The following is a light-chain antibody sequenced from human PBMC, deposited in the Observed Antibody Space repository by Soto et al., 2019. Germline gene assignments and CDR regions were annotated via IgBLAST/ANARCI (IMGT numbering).Light chain of an antibody. J-gene: IGKJ1*01. CDR1: QSISNF. CDR3: QQTYSSWT. CDR2: AAS. Sequence: DIQMSQSPSSLSASVGDRVIISCRASQSISNFLNWYQQKPGKAPKLLIYAASIFQGRAPSRFRGSRFGTDFTLTISSLQPEDFATYYCQQTYSSWTFGQGTKVEMK. V-gene: IGKV1-39*01.